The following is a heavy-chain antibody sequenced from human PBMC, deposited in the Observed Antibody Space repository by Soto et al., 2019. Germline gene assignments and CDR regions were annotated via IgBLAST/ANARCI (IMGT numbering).Heavy chain of an antibody. CDR2: ISSSSSYI. CDR3: AMVSRSSSSNWFDP. V-gene: IGHV3-21*01. D-gene: IGHD6-6*01. J-gene: IGHJ5*02. Sequence: KAGGSLRLSCAASGFTFSSYSMNWVRQAPGKGLEWVSSISSSSSYIYYADSVKGRFTISRDNAKNSLYLQMNSLRAEDTAVYYCAMVSRSSSSNWFDPWGQGTLVTVSS. CDR1: GFTFSSYS.